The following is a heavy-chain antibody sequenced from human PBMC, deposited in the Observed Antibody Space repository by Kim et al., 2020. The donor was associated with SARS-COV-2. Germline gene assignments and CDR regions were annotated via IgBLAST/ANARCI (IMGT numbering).Heavy chain of an antibody. J-gene: IGHJ4*02. CDR1: GFIISNYG. V-gene: IGHV3-33*06. CDR3: AKAPADGDYYY. D-gene: IGHD4-17*01. Sequence: AGSLRLSCAASGFIISNYGMHWVRQAPGKGLEWEAVIWYDGSNKYYADSVKGRFTISRDNSKNTLYLQMNSLRAADTAVYYCAKAPADGDYYYWGQGTRVTVSS. CDR2: IWYDGSNK.